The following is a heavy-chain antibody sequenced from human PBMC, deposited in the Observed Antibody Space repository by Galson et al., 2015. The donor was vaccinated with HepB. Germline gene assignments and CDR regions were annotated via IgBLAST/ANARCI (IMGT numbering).Heavy chain of an antibody. CDR1: GFTFSNYW. CDR3: ARESQQLVRGGNYYYYYGMDV. V-gene: IGHV3-7*03. J-gene: IGHJ6*02. CDR2: IKEDGSQK. Sequence: SLRLSCAASGFTFSNYWMSWVRQAPGKGLEWVANIKEDGSQKYFVDSVKGRFTISRDNAKNSLYLQMKSLRAEDTAVYYCARESQQLVRGGNYYYYYGMDVWGQGTTVTVSS. D-gene: IGHD6-13*01.